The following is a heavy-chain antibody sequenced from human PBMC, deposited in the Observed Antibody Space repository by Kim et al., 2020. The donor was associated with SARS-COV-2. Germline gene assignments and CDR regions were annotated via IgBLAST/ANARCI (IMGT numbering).Heavy chain of an antibody. J-gene: IGHJ6*02. V-gene: IGHV3-30*18. CDR1: GFTFNTYG. D-gene: IGHD3-10*01. CDR2: ISYDGSNK. Sequence: GGSLRLSCAASGFTFNTYGMYWVRQAPGKGLEWVAVISYDGSNKYYADSVKGRFTISRDNSKNTLYLQMNSRRAEDTAVFYCAKAVLRGVNYYYYGMDVWGQGTTVTVSS. CDR3: AKAVLRGVNYYYYGMDV.